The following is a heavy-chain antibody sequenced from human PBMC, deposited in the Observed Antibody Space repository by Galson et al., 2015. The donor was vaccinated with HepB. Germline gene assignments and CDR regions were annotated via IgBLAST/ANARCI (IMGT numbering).Heavy chain of an antibody. V-gene: IGHV4-4*07. CDR2: IYTSGST. J-gene: IGHJ6*03. CDR3: ARFVRDFWSGYYTGIDELGYYYMGV. D-gene: IGHD3-3*01. Sequence: ETLSLTCTVSGGSISSYYWSWIRQPAGKGLEWIGRIYTSGSTNYNPSLKSRVTMSADTSKNPFSLNLSSVTAADTAVYYCARFVRDFWSGYYTGIDELGYYYMGVWGKGTTVTVSS. CDR1: GGSISSYY.